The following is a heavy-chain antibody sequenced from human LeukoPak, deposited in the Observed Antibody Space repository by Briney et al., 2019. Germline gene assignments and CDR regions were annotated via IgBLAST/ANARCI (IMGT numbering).Heavy chain of an antibody. J-gene: IGHJ4*02. CDR3: ARGSGTVTTD. D-gene: IGHD4-17*01. V-gene: IGHV4-30-2*01. CDR2: IYHSGSA. CDR1: GASISSGGYL. Sequence: SQTLSLTCAVSGASISSGGYLWTWLRQPPGTGLEWIGYIYHSGSAYYNPSLKSRVTMSVDKSKNQFSLSLTSVTAADTAVYYCARGSGTVTTDWGQGTLVSVSS.